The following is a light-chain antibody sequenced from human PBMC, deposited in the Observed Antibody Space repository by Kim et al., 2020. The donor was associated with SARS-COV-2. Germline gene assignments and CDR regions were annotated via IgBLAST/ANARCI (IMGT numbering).Light chain of an antibody. CDR3: QSYDSSLNSYV. Sequence: QRVTISGTGTFSNIGAGYDVHWYQQVPGTAPKLLIYGHTNRPSGVPDRFSGSKSDTSASLAITGLQAEDEADYYCQSYDSSLNSYVFGTGTKVTVL. CDR1: FSNIGAGYD. J-gene: IGLJ1*01. V-gene: IGLV1-40*01. CDR2: GHT.